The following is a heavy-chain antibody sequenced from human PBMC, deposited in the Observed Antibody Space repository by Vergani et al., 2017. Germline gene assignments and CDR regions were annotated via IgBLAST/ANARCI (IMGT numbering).Heavy chain of an antibody. CDR2: INPSGGST. CDR3: ARAPYNWKGRMDV. V-gene: IGHV1-46*01. J-gene: IGHJ6*02. Sequence: QVQLVQSGAEVKKPGASVKVSCKASGYTFTSYYMHWVRQAPGQGLEWMGIINPSGGSTSYAQKFQGRVTMTRDTSISTAYMELGRLGSDDTAVYYCARAPYNWKGRMDVWGQGTTVTVSS. CDR1: GYTFTSYY. D-gene: IGHD1-20*01.